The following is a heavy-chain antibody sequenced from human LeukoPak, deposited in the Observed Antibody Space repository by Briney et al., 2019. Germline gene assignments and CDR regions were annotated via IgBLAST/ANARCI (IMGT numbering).Heavy chain of an antibody. V-gene: IGHV3-23*01. CDR1: GFTFSSYA. D-gene: IGHD2-15*01. CDR3: ARGPYCSGGSCYSLVHVDY. Sequence: GGSLRLSCAASGFTFSSYAMTWVRQAPGKGLEWVSAITGSGGSTYYADSVKGRFTISRDNSKNTLYLQMNSLRAEDTAVYYCARGPYCSGGSCYSLVHVDYWGQGTLVTVSS. J-gene: IGHJ4*02. CDR2: ITGSGGST.